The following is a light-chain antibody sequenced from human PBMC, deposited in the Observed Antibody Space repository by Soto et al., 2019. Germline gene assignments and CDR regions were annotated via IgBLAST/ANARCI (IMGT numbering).Light chain of an antibody. J-gene: IGLJ1*01. CDR2: DVS. Sequence: QSALTQPRSVSGSPGQSVTISCTGTSSDVGGYNSVSWYQQHPDKAPKFMIYDVSKRPSGVPDRFSGSKSGNTASLTISGLQAEDEADYYCCSSAGSALHYVFGTGTKVTVL. CDR1: SSDVGGYNS. CDR3: CSSAGSALHYV. V-gene: IGLV2-11*01.